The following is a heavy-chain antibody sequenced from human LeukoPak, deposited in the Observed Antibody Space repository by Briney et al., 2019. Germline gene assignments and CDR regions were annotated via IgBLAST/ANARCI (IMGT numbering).Heavy chain of an antibody. CDR2: IYYSGST. V-gene: IGHV4-39*01. CDR1: GGSISSSSYY. D-gene: IGHD4-17*01. Sequence: SETLSFTCTVSGGSISSSSYYWGWIRQPPGTGLEWIGSIYYSGSTYYNPSLKSRVTISVDTSKNQFSLKLSSVTAADTAVYYCARHRITVTTYDYWGQGTLVTVSS. J-gene: IGHJ4*02. CDR3: ARHRITVTTYDY.